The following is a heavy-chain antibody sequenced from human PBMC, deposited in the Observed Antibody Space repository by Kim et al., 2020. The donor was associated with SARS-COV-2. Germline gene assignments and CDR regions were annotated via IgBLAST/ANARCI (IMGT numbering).Heavy chain of an antibody. CDR3: ARGGEYSSGWYFGLFGTPAGHYFDY. Sequence: ASVKVSCKASGYTFTSYAMNWVRQAPGQGLEWMGWINTNTGNPTYAQGFTGRFVFSLDTSVSTAYLQISSLKAEDTAVYYCARGGEYSSGWYFGLFGTPAGHYFDYWGQGTLVTVSS. CDR2: INTNTGNP. D-gene: IGHD6-19*01. CDR1: GYTFTSYA. V-gene: IGHV7-4-1*02. J-gene: IGHJ4*02.